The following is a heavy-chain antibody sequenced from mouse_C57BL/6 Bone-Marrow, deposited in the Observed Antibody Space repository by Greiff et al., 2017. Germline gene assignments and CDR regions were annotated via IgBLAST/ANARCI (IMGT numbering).Heavy chain of an antibody. CDR2: INPNYGTT. D-gene: IGHD2-4*01. V-gene: IGHV1-39*01. CDR3: ARGYEYDYAMDY. J-gene: IGHJ4*01. Sequence: EVQLQQSGPELVKPGAAVEISCKASGYSFTDFSMNWVTQSNGKGLEWIGVINPNYGTTSYNQKFKGKATLTVDQSSSTAYMQLNSLTSEDSAVYFSARGYEYDYAMDYGYRGTSATVS. CDR1: GYSFTDFS.